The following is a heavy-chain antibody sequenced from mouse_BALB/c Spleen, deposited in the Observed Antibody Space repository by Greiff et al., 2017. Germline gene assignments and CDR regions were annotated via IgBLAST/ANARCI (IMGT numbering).Heavy chain of an antibody. J-gene: IGHJ4*01. CDR2: FYPGSGSI. CDR3: ARHEDGKDAMDY. D-gene: IGHD2-1*01. CDR1: GYTFTEYI. V-gene: IGHV1-62-2*01. Sequence: VKLQESGAELVKPGASVKLSCKASGYTFTEYIIHWVKQRSGQGLEWIGWFYPGSGSIKYNEKFKDKATLTADKSSSTVYMELSRLTSEDSAVYFCARHEDGKDAMDYWGQGTSVTVSS.